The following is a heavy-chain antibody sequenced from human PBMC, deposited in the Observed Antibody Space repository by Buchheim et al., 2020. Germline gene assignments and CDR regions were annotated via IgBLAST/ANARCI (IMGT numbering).Heavy chain of an antibody. D-gene: IGHD6-19*01. V-gene: IGHV3-23*04. CDR3: AKEKTSSGWFDD. Sequence: AQLVESGGGVVQPGRSLRLSCAASGFTFKNYAMSWVRQAPGKGLEWVSAISTTGAKTYYADSVKGRFTISRDNSRNTVYLQMNSLRAEDTAVYYCAKEKTSSGWFDDWGQGTL. CDR1: GFTFKNYA. CDR2: ISTTGAKT. J-gene: IGHJ4*02.